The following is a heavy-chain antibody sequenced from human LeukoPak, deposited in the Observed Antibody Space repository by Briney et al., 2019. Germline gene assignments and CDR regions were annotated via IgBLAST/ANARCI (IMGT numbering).Heavy chain of an antibody. CDR3: ANGDWDYFDY. V-gene: IGHV4-34*01. CDR2: INHSGST. Sequence: SETLSLTCAVYGGSFSGYYWSWIRQPPGKELEWIGEINHSGSTNYNPSLKSRVTISVDTSKNQFSLKLSSVTAADTAVYYCANGDWDYFDYWGQGTLVTVSS. CDR1: GGSFSGYY. J-gene: IGHJ4*02. D-gene: IGHD3-10*01.